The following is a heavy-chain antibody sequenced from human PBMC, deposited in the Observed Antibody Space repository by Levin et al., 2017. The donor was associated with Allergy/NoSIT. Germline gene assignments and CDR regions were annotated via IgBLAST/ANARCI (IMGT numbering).Heavy chain of an antibody. V-gene: IGHV4-61*01. CDR1: GGSVSSGSYY. CDR3: AIDGGNCSGGSCYSGLFY. J-gene: IGHJ4*02. D-gene: IGHD2-15*01. CDR2: IYYSGST. Sequence: SQTLSLTCTVSGGSVSSGSYYWSWIRQPPGKGLEWIGYIYYSGSTNYNPSLKSRVTISVDTSKNQFSLKLSSVTAADTAVYYCAIDGGNCSGGSCYSGLFYWGQGTLVTVSS.